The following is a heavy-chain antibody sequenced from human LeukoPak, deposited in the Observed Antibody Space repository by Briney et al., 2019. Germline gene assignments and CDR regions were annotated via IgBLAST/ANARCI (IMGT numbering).Heavy chain of an antibody. V-gene: IGHV3-72*01. D-gene: IGHD3-22*01. Sequence: GGPLRLSCAASGVTLSDHHMDWVRQAPGKGLEWVGRTRDKARGYTTEYAASVKGRFTISRDDSKTLVYLQMKSLRTEDTGVYFCARDGAEGDNSAFDMWGQGTVVTVSS. CDR3: ARDGAEGDNSAFDM. CDR1: GVTLSDHH. CDR2: TRDKARGYTT. J-gene: IGHJ3*02.